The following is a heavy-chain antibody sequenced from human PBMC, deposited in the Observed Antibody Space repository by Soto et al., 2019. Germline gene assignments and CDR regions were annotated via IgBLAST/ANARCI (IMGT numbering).Heavy chain of an antibody. J-gene: IGHJ3*02. CDR1: GGSISSYY. Sequence: SETLSLTCTVSGGSISSYYWSWIRQPPGKGLEWIGYIYYSGSTNYNPSLKSRVTISVDTSKNQFSLKLSSVTAADTAVYYCARDRGNPDSFNIWGQGTMVTVSS. CDR2: IYYSGST. V-gene: IGHV4-59*12. CDR3: ARDRGNPDSFNI.